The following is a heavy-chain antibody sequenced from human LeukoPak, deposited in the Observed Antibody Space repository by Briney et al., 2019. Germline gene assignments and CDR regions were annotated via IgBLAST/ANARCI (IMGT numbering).Heavy chain of an antibody. CDR3: ARGDTPYYFDY. V-gene: IGHV3-74*01. J-gene: IGHJ4*02. CDR2: INSDGSST. CDR1: GFTFSSYW. Sequence: GGSLRLSCAASGFTFSSYWMHWVRQAPGKGLVWVSRINSDGSSTSYADSVKGRFTISRDNSKNTLYLQMNSLRAEDTAVYYCARGDTPYYFDYWGQGTLVTVSS.